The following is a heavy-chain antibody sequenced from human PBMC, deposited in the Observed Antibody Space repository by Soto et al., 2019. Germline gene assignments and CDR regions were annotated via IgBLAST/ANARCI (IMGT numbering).Heavy chain of an antibody. V-gene: IGHV1-2*04. Sequence: GASVKVSCKASGYTFTGYYMHWVRQAPGQGLEWMGWINPNSGGTNYAQKFQGWVTMTRDTSISTAYMELSRLRSDDTAVYYCAREGIAAAAPPGQDAFDIWGQGTMVTVSS. CDR2: INPNSGGT. D-gene: IGHD6-13*01. J-gene: IGHJ3*02. CDR1: GYTFTGYY. CDR3: AREGIAAAAPPGQDAFDI.